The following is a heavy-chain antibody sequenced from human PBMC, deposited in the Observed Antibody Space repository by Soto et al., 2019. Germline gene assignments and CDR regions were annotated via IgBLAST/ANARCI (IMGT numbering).Heavy chain of an antibody. CDR1: GCTFTAYS. V-gene: IGHV1-18*01. J-gene: IGHJ4*02. CDR2: ISPYNGNI. CDR3: ARGADPNFTVPFDC. D-gene: IGHD4-17*01. Sequence: ASVKVSCKASGCTFTAYSMSWVRQAPGQGLEWMGGISPYNGNINYAQKLQGRVAMTTDTSRSTAYMELRSLRSDDTAVYYCARGADPNFTVPFDCWDGGPLVPVPP.